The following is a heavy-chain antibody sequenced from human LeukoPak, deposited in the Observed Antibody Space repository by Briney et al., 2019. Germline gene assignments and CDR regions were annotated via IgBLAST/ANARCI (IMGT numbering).Heavy chain of an antibody. CDR1: GGSFSGYY. CDR3: ARIRRDGYNYPRYCFDY. D-gene: IGHD5-24*01. CDR2: INHSGST. V-gene: IGHV4-34*01. J-gene: IGHJ4*02. Sequence: SETLSLTCAVYGGSFSGYYWSWIRQPPGKGLEWIGEINHSGSTNYNPSLKSRVTISVDTSKNQFSLKLSSVTAADTAVYYCARIRRDGYNYPRYCFDYWGQGTLVTVSS.